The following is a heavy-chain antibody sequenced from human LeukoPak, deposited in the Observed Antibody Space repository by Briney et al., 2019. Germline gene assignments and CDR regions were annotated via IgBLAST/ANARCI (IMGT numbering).Heavy chain of an antibody. CDR2: ISSSSNNI. D-gene: IGHD2-2*01. CDR1: GFTFSTYT. V-gene: IGHV3-21*01. Sequence: GGSLRLSCAASGFTFSTYTMNWVRQAPGKGLEWVPSISSSSNNINYADSVKGRFTISRDNAMNSVHLQMNSLRVEDMAVYYCARGYQRPDYWGQGTLITVSS. J-gene: IGHJ4*02. CDR3: ARGYQRPDY.